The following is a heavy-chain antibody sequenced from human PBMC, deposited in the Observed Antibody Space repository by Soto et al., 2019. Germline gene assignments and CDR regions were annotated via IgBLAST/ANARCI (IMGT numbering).Heavy chain of an antibody. V-gene: IGHV3-30-3*01. CDR1: GFTFSSYA. CDR3: ARVREGYSSSWQYYYYYYGMDV. Sequence: QVQLVESGGGVVQPGRSLRLSCAASGFTFSSYAMHWVRQAPGKGLEWVAVISYDGSNKYYADSVKGRFTVSRDNSKNTLYLQMNSLRAEDTAVYYCARVREGYSSSWQYYYYYYGMDVWGQGTTVTVSS. CDR2: ISYDGSNK. J-gene: IGHJ6*02. D-gene: IGHD6-13*01.